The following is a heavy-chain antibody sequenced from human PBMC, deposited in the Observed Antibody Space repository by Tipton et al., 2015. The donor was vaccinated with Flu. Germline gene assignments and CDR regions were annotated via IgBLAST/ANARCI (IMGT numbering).Heavy chain of an antibody. D-gene: IGHD1-26*01. J-gene: IGHJ4*02. CDR2: MYNSGST. CDR1: GGSISTDY. V-gene: IGHV4-59*01. CDR3: VRSIVGSITEPYYLDY. Sequence: TLSLTCIVSGGSISTDYWSWIRQPPGKGLEWIGYMYNSGSTNYNPSLKSRVTISVDTSKNQFSLRLTSVTAADTAVYYCVRSIVGSITEPYYLDYWGQGTLVTVSS.